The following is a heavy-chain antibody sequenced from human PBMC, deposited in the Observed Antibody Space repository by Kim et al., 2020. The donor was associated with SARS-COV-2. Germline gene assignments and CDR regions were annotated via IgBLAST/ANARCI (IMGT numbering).Heavy chain of an antibody. V-gene: IGHV3-11*05. CDR2: ISSSSSYT. Sequence: GGSLRLSCAASGFTFSDYYMSWIRQAPGKGLEWVSYISSSSSYTNYADSVKGRFTISRDNAKNSLYLQMNRLRAEDTAVYYCARDDESYYDYWGQGTLVTVSS. J-gene: IGHJ4*02. CDR1: GFTFSDYY. CDR3: ARDDESYYDY.